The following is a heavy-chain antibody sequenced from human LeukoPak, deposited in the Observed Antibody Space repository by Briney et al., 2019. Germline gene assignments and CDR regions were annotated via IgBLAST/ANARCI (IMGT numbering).Heavy chain of an antibody. Sequence: SETLSLTCTVSGGSISSYYWSWIRQPPGKGLEWIGYIYYSGSTNYNPSLKGRVTISVDTSKNQFSLKLSSVTAADTAVYYCARRTIYYYYGMDVWGQGTTVTVSS. D-gene: IGHD2-2*01. CDR3: ARRTIYYYYGMDV. V-gene: IGHV4-59*01. CDR2: IYYSGST. J-gene: IGHJ6*02. CDR1: GGSISSYY.